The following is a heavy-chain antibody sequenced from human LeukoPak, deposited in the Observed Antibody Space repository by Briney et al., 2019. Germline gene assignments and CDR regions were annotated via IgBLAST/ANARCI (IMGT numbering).Heavy chain of an antibody. J-gene: IGHJ3*02. CDR2: VIPISGVI. D-gene: IGHD4-11*01. V-gene: IGHV1-69*05. Sequence: SVKVSCKTSGGTFNTYALTWVRQAPGQGLEWMGGVIPISGVITYARKFQGRVTITTDESTSTAYMELGSLRFEDTAIYYCARMYDYCFGFNAFDIWGQGTKVTISS. CDR1: GGTFNTYA. CDR3: ARMYDYCFGFNAFDI.